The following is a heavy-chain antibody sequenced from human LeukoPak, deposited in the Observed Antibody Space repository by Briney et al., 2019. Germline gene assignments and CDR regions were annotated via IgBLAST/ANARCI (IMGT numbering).Heavy chain of an antibody. D-gene: IGHD2-2*01. V-gene: IGHV3-7*03. CDR2: IKQDGSEK. CDR1: GFTFSSYW. Sequence: GRSLRLSCAASGFTFSSYWMSWVRQAPGKGLEWVANIKQDGSEKYYVDSVKGRFTISRDNAKNSLYLQMNSLRAEDTAVYYCARDLRYCSSTSCYKILDPWGQGTLVTVSS. J-gene: IGHJ5*02. CDR3: ARDLRYCSSTSCYKILDP.